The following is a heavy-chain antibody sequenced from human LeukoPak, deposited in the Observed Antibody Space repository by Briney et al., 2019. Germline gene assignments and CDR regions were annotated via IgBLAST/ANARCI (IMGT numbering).Heavy chain of an antibody. CDR3: ARGPPGSSSSDY. Sequence: ASGKVSCKASGYTFSSYDINWVRQATGQGLEWIGWMNPNSGDTGYAQKFQDRVTMTRNTSINTAYMELSSLRSEDTGVYYCARGPPGSSSSDYWGQGTLVTVS. V-gene: IGHV1-8*01. CDR1: GYTFSSYD. D-gene: IGHD6-13*01. CDR2: MNPNSGDT. J-gene: IGHJ4*02.